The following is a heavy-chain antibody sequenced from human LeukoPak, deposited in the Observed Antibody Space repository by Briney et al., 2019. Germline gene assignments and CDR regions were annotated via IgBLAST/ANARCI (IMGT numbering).Heavy chain of an antibody. D-gene: IGHD5-18*01. CDR3: ARVPGYSSPHYVDF. V-gene: IGHV4-39*07. Sequence: SETLSLTCTVSLGSISSSNYYWGWIRQPPGKGLEWIGNTYYSGSTYYNPSLKSRVTMSVDTSKNQFSLKLNSVTAADTAVYFCARVPGYSSPHYVDFWGQGTLVTVSS. J-gene: IGHJ4*02. CDR2: TYYSGST. CDR1: LGSISSSNYY.